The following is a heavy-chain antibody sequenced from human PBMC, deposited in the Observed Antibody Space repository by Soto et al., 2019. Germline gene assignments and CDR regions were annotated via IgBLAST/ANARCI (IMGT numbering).Heavy chain of an antibody. J-gene: IGHJ3*02. D-gene: IGHD3-3*01. CDR3: ARDRYDFWSGYYNSEAFDI. V-gene: IGHV3-21*01. Sequence: GGSLRLSCAASGFTFSSYSMNWVRQAPGKGLEWVSSISSSSSYIYYADSVTGRFTISRDNAKNSLYLQMNSLRAEDTAVYYCARDRYDFWSGYYNSEAFDIWGQGTMVTVSS. CDR2: ISSSSSYI. CDR1: GFTFSSYS.